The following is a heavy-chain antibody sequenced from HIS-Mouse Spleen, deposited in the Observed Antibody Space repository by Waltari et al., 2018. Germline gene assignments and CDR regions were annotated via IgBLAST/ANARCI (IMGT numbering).Heavy chain of an antibody. CDR3: ASHYDFWSGLHDAFDI. V-gene: IGHV4-39*07. Sequence: QLQLQESGPGLVKPSETLSLTCTVSGGSISSSSYYWGWIRQPPGKGLEWIGSIYYSGSTYFNPSLKSRVTISVDTAKNQFSLKLSRLRSDDTAVYYCASHYDFWSGLHDAFDIWGQGTMVTVSS. J-gene: IGHJ3*02. CDR1: GGSISSSSYY. D-gene: IGHD3-3*01. CDR2: IYYSGST.